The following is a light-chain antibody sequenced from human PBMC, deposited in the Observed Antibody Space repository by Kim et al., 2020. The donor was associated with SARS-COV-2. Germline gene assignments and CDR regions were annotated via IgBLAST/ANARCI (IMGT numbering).Light chain of an antibody. V-gene: IGLV3-25*03. J-gene: IGLJ1*01. Sequence: VSQGQTARITCSGDALPEKQTYWYQQKSGQAPLLVIYKDSERPSGIPGRFSGSSSGTTVTLTISGVQAEDDADYYCQSADGSGTYVFGTGTKVTVL. CDR2: KDS. CDR1: ALPEKQ. CDR3: QSADGSGTYV.